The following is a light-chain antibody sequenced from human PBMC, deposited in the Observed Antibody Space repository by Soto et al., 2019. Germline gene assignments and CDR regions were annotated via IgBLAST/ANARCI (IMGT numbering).Light chain of an antibody. CDR3: SSHTSSNTRI. V-gene: IGLV2-14*03. Sequence: QSALTQPASVSGSPGQSIAISCTGTSSDIGAYDYVSWYQQHPDKAPKLMIYEVSNRPPRLSTRFSGSKSVNTATLTISGLQAEDEADYYCSSHTSSNTRIFGTGTKVTVL. CDR2: EVS. J-gene: IGLJ1*01. CDR1: SSDIGAYDY.